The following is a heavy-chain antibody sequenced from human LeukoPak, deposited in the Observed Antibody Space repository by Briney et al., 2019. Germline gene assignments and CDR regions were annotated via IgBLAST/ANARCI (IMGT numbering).Heavy chain of an antibody. V-gene: IGHV3-30*02. CDR2: IRYDGSNK. Sequence: SGGSLRLSCAASGFTFSSYGMHWVRQAPGKGLEWVAFIRYDGSNKYYADSVKGRFTISRDNSKNTLYLQMNTLRAEDTAVYYCARFSAPRRRSYYDSSGYHPRPAFDIWGQGTMVTVSS. CDR3: ARFSAPRRRSYYDSSGYHPRPAFDI. J-gene: IGHJ3*02. D-gene: IGHD3-22*01. CDR1: GFTFSSYG.